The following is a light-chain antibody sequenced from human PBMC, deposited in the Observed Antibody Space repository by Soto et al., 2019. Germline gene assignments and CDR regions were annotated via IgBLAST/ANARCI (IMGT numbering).Light chain of an antibody. V-gene: IGKV3-15*01. CDR3: QQYNNWPPIT. CDR2: GAS. J-gene: IGKJ5*01. Sequence: EIVMTQSPATLSVSPGERATLSCRASQSVSSNLAWYQQKPGQAPRLLIYGASTRATGIPARFSGSGSGTEFTLTLSRLQPEDFAVYYCQQYNNWPPITFGQGTRLEIK. CDR1: QSVSSN.